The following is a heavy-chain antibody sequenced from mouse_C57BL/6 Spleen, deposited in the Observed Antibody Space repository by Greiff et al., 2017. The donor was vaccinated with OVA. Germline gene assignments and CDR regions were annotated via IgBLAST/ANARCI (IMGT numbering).Heavy chain of an antibody. Sequence: QVQLKQPGAELVKPGASVKMSCKASGYTFTSYWITWVKQRPGQGLEWIGDIYPGSGSTNYNEKFKSKATLTVDTSSSTAYMQLSSLTSEDSAVYYCARGDGSRRYYAMDYWGQGTSVTVSS. CDR2: IYPGSGST. D-gene: IGHD2-3*01. J-gene: IGHJ4*01. V-gene: IGHV1-55*01. CDR3: ARGDGSRRYYAMDY. CDR1: GYTFTSYW.